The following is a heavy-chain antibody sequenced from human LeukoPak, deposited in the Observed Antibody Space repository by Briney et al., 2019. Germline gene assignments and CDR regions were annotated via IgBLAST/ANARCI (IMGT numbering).Heavy chain of an antibody. CDR2: INHSGST. Sequence: SETLSLTCAVYGGSFSGYYWRWIRQPPGKGLEWIGEINHSGSTNYNPSLKSRVTISVDTSKNQFSLKLSSVTAADTAVYYCASSLLWFGEGDYWGQGTLVTVSS. D-gene: IGHD3-10*01. J-gene: IGHJ4*02. V-gene: IGHV4-34*01. CDR1: GGSFSGYY. CDR3: ASSLLWFGEGDY.